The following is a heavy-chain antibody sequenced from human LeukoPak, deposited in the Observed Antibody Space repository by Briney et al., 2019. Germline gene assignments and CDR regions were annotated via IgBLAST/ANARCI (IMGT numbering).Heavy chain of an antibody. V-gene: IGHV3-23*01. J-gene: IGHJ4*02. D-gene: IGHD3-22*01. CDR1: GFPFSRYG. Sequence: PGGSLTLSCTASGFPFSRYGMRWLRQAPGKALEWVSSIYESGSTIYYADSVKGRFTISRDNSDNTLYLQMNSLGVEDAAVYYCAKDSVGHSTQYYDWYPFGFWGQGTLVTVSS. CDR3: AKDSVGHSTQYYDWYPFGF. CDR2: IYESGSTI.